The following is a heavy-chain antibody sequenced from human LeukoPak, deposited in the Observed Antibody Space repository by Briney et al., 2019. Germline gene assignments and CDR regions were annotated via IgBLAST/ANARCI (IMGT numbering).Heavy chain of an antibody. CDR3: ARLKTVSGINYPQKY. CDR2: IDPSDTYT. V-gene: IGHV5-10-1*01. J-gene: IGHJ4*02. CDR1: GYSFTSYW. Sequence: GESLKISCKGSGYSFTSYWISWVRQMPGKGLEWMGRIDPSDTYTNYSPSFQGHVTISADKSISTAYLQWSSLKASDTAMYYCARLKTVSGINYPQKYWGREPLVTV. D-gene: IGHD3-10*01.